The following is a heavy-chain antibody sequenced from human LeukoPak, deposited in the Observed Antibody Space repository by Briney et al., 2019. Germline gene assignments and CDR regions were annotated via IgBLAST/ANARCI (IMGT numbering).Heavy chain of an antibody. J-gene: IGHJ4*02. CDR3: ARAWSSGWYEYPAGY. Sequence: ASVKVSCKASGGTFSSYAINWVRQATGQGLEWMGWMNPNSGNTGYAQKFQGRVTMTRNTSISTAYMELSSLRSEDTAVYYCARAWSSGWYEYPAGYWGQGTLVTVSS. CDR1: GGTFSSYA. V-gene: IGHV1-8*02. D-gene: IGHD6-19*01. CDR2: MNPNSGNT.